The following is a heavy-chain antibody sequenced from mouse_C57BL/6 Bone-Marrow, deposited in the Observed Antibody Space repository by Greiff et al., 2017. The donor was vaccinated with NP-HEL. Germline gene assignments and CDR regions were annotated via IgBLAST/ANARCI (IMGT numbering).Heavy chain of an antibody. J-gene: IGHJ2*01. CDR1: GYTFTSYW. Sequence: QVQLKQPGAEPVKPGASVKMSCKASGYTFTSYWITWVKQRPGQGLEWIGDIYPGSGSTNYNEKFKSKATLTVDTSSSTAYMQLSSLTSEDSAVYYCARGVVPFDYWGQGTTLTVSS. CDR2: IYPGSGST. V-gene: IGHV1-55*01. CDR3: ARGVVPFDY. D-gene: IGHD1-1*01.